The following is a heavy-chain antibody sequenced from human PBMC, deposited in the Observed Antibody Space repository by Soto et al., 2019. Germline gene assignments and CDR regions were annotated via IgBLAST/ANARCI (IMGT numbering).Heavy chain of an antibody. D-gene: IGHD1-1*01. J-gene: IGHJ6*02. V-gene: IGHV3-7*01. CDR3: ARQLETTYYYYYYGMDV. Sequence: XVCLRLSCAACGFTFSSYCMSWVRQAPGKGLEWVANIKQDVSEKYYVDSVKGRFTISRDNAKNSLYLQMNSLRAEDTAVYYCARQLETTYYYYYYGMDVWGQRTTVTVSS. CDR2: IKQDVSEK. CDR1: GFTFSSYC.